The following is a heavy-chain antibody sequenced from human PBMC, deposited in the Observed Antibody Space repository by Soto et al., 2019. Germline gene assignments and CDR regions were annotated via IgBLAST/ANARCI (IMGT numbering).Heavy chain of an antibody. CDR1: GFTFSSYS. CDR3: ARVGYCSSTSCYRVHFQH. Sequence: GGSLRLSCAASGFTFSSYSMNWVRQAPGKGLEWVSYISSSSSTIYYADSVKGRFTISRDNAKNSLYLQMNSLRAEDTAVYYCARVGYCSSTSCYRVHFQHWGQGTLVTVSS. CDR2: ISSSSSTI. V-gene: IGHV3-48*01. J-gene: IGHJ1*01. D-gene: IGHD2-2*01.